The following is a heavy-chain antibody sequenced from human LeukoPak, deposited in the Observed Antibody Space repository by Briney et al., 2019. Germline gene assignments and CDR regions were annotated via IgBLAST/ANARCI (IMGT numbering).Heavy chain of an antibody. V-gene: IGHV4-4*07. CDR3: ARDARGYGDYPGYYYGMDV. J-gene: IGHJ6*02. Sequence: SETLSLTCTVSGDSISNFYWSWIRQPAGKGLEWIGRIYSSGCANYNPSLKSRVTMSVDTSKNQFSLKLSSVTAADTAVYYCARDARGYGDYPGYYYGMDVWGQGTTVTVSS. CDR1: GDSISNFY. D-gene: IGHD4-17*01. CDR2: IYSSGCA.